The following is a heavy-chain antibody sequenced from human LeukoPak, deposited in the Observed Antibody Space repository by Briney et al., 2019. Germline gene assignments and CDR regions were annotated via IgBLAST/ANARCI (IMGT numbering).Heavy chain of an antibody. Sequence: ASVKVSCKASGYTFTSYGISWVRQAPGQGLELMGWISAYNGNTNYAQKLQGRVTMTTDTSTSTAYMELRSLRSDDTAVYYCARVGPAYSNYWFDYWGQGTLVTVSS. V-gene: IGHV1-18*01. CDR3: ARVGPAYSNYWFDY. D-gene: IGHD4-11*01. CDR1: GYTFTSYG. CDR2: ISAYNGNT. J-gene: IGHJ4*02.